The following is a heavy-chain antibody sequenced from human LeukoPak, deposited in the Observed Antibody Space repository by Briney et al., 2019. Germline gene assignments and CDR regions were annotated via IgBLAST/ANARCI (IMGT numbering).Heavy chain of an antibody. Sequence: GGSLRLSCPASGFTFSSYSMNWVRQAPGKGLEWVSCISSSSSYIYYADSVKGRFTISRDNAKNSLYLQMNSLRAEDTAVYYCARDSITYYDFWSGYFYYMDVWGKGTTVTVSS. D-gene: IGHD3-3*01. CDR3: ARDSITYYDFWSGYFYYMDV. CDR1: GFTFSSYS. CDR2: ISSSSSYI. J-gene: IGHJ6*03. V-gene: IGHV3-21*01.